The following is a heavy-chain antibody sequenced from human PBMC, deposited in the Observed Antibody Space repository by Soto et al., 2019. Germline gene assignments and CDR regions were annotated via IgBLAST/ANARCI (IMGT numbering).Heavy chain of an antibody. CDR1: GYTFTGYY. Sequence: ASVKVSCKASGYTFTGYYMHWVRQAPGQGLEWMGWINPNSGGTNYAQKFQGWVTMTRDTSISTAYMELSRLRSDDTAVYYCAIEIAVAGTGFDFWGPGTLVTVSS. V-gene: IGHV1-2*04. CDR3: AIEIAVAGTGFDF. J-gene: IGHJ4*02. D-gene: IGHD6-19*01. CDR2: INPNSGGT.